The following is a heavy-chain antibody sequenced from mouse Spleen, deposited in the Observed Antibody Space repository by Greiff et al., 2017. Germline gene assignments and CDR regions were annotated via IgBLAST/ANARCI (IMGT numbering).Heavy chain of an antibody. CDR1: GYTFTSYW. CDR2: IAPSDSYA. J-gene: IGHJ2*01. Sequence: QVQLKQPGAELVMPGASVKLSCKASGYTFTSYWMHWVKQRPGQGLEWIGEIAPSDSYANYNQQFQGKATLTVDKSSSTAYMQLSSLTSEDSAVYYCARDSYFDYWGQGSTLTVSS. CDR3: ARDSYFDY. V-gene: IGHV1-69*01.